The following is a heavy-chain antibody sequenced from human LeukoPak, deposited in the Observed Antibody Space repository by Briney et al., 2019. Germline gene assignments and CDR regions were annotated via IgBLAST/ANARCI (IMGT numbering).Heavy chain of an antibody. Sequence: PGGSLRLSCAASGFTFSSCAMRWVRQAPGKGLEWVSAISPSSGTFYADSVKGRFTISRDNSKNTLYLQMKSLRAEDTAVYYCARPQSSSGYYWPFDDWGQGTLVTVSS. CDR3: ARPQSSSGYYWPFDD. CDR2: ISPSSGT. V-gene: IGHV3-23*01. CDR1: GFTFSSCA. D-gene: IGHD3-22*01. J-gene: IGHJ4*02.